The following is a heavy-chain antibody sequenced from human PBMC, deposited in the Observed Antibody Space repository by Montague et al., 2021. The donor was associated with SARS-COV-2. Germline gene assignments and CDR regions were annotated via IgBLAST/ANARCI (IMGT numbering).Heavy chain of an antibody. Sequence: SETLSLTCSRQGGAFSNYYWNWMRKPPGKSLEWIGEINHSGSTNYNPSLKSRVTISVDTSKKQFSLRLNSVTAADTAVYYCATVQKVSLIMFRDGWFDPWGKGTMVT. J-gene: IGHJ5*02. CDR2: INHSGST. D-gene: IGHD5/OR15-5a*01. CDR3: ATVQKVSLIMFRDGWFDP. V-gene: IGHV4-34*01. CDR1: GGAFSNYY.